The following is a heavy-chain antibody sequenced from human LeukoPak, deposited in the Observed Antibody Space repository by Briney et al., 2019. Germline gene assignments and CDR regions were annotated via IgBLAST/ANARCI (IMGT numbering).Heavy chain of an antibody. D-gene: IGHD1-26*01. J-gene: IGHJ4*02. V-gene: IGHV4-59*08. CDR1: GGSISSYY. CDR3: ARQKGAGKTYYFDY. CDR2: IYYSGST. Sequence: SETLSLTCTVSGGSISSYYWSWIRQPPGKGLEWIGCIYYSGSTNYNPSLKSRVTISVDTSKNQFSLKLSSVTAADTAVYYCARQKGAGKTYYFDYWGQGTLVTVSS.